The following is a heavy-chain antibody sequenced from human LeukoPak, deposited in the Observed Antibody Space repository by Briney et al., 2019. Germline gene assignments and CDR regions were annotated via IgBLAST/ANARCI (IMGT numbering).Heavy chain of an antibody. J-gene: IGHJ6*03. CDR2: IIPIFGTA. CDR3: ARDDPSMTGRNYYYYMDV. D-gene: IGHD1-1*01. V-gene: IGHV1-69*05. CDR1: GGTFSSYA. Sequence: SVKVSCKASGGTFSSYAISWVRQAPGQGLEWMGGIIPIFGTANYAQKFQGRVTITTDESTSTAYMELSSLRSEDTAVYYCARDDPSMTGRNYYYYMDVWGKGTTVTVSS.